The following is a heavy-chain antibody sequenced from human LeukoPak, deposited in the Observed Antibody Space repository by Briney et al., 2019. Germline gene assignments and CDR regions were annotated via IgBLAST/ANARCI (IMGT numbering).Heavy chain of an antibody. D-gene: IGHD7-27*01. J-gene: IGHJ3*01. CDR3: ARDGPGLGTNAFDV. CDR1: GFTFSSYG. Sequence: GGSLRLSCSASGFTFSSYGMHWGRQTPGKGLEWVAVISYNGRTQYYADSLKGRFTISRYNSKNTLYLQMNSLTTEDTAVYYCARDGPGLGTNAFDVWGQGTMVSVSS. CDR2: ISYNGRTQ. V-gene: IGHV3-30*19.